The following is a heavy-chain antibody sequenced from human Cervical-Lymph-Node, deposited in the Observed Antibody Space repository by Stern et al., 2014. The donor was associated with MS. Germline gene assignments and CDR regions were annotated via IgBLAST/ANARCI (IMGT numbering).Heavy chain of an antibody. V-gene: IGHV3-21*01. CDR2: ISTTSDYI. J-gene: IGHJ3*02. D-gene: IGHD3-3*01. Sequence: VQLVESGGDPVKPGGSLRLSCEVSGFAFSHYSMNWVRQAPGKGLEWVSYISTTSDYIYYADSVKGRFTISRDNAQDSLYLQMNNLRVEDTAVYYCARVTNSGVGDASDIWGQGTLVTVSS. CDR3: ARVTNSGVGDASDI. CDR1: GFAFSHYS.